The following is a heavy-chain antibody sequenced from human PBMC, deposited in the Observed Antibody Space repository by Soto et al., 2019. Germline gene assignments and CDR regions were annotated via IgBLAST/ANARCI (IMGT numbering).Heavy chain of an antibody. D-gene: IGHD5-12*01. CDR3: ASEKIVSRMGASDI. CDR1: GYTFTYYA. V-gene: IGHV1-3*04. Sequence: QAQLVQSGAEVKKPGASVKVSCKASGYTFTYYAIYWVRQAPGQRLEWMGWISTGNGNTKYSQKFQGRVTINRDTSASTVYIELSSLRSDDTAVYYCASEKIVSRMGASDIWGQGTVVTVSS. J-gene: IGHJ3*02. CDR2: ISTGNGNT.